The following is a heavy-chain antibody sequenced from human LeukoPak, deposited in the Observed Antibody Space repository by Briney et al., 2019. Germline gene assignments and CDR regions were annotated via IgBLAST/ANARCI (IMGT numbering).Heavy chain of an antibody. Sequence: SSGKVSCTASGYTFTRYYIHWVRQAPGQGLEWRGWMNPNSGGTNYGQKFQGRVTMTRDTSISTPYIELSRLRSDDTAAYYCARVNNIVGAIVYWGQGTRVTVSS. D-gene: IGHD1-26*01. CDR1: GYTFTRYY. V-gene: IGHV1-2*02. J-gene: IGHJ4*02. CDR2: MNPNSGGT. CDR3: ARVNNIVGAIVY.